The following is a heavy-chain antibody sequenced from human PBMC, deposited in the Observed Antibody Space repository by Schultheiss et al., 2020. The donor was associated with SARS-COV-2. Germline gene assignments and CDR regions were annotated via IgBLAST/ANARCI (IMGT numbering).Heavy chain of an antibody. D-gene: IGHD2-15*01. CDR2: IKQDGSES. CDR3: ARQYCSGGSCYIGAAGAFDI. CDR1: GFTFSSYW. V-gene: IGHV3-7*01. J-gene: IGHJ3*02. Sequence: GGSLRLSCAASGFTFSSYWMSWVRQAPGKGLEWVANIKQDGSESYYVDSVKGRFTISRDNAKSSLYLQMNSLRAEDTAVYYCARQYCSGGSCYIGAAGAFDIWGQGTMVTVS.